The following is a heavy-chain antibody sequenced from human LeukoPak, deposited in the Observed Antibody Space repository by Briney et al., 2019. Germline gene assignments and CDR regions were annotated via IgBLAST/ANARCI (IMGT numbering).Heavy chain of an antibody. CDR2: MNHSRIN. CDR3: ARGSPPSRESRLYYTDV. J-gene: IGHJ6*03. V-gene: IGHV4-34*01. Sequence: SETLSLTCAVYVGSFSGYDWSWIRQPPGKGRGGGGEMNHSRINNYNPTLNSPVTISVDTSTHDSSLNLNSLTAADTAAYYCARGSPPSRESRLYYTDVWGKGTTVTVSS. CDR1: VGSFSGYD. D-gene: IGHD2-2*01.